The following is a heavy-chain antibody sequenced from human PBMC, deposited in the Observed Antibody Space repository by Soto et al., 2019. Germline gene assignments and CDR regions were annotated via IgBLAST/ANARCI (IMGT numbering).Heavy chain of an antibody. Sequence: SETLSLTCTVSGGSISSYYWSWIRQPPGKGLEWIGYIYYSGSTNYNPSLKSRVTISVDTSKNQFSLKLSSVTAADTAVYYCARDRGYGDYQIIDYWGQGTLVTVSS. J-gene: IGHJ4*02. CDR3: ARDRGYGDYQIIDY. D-gene: IGHD4-17*01. CDR1: GGSISSYY. CDR2: IYYSGST. V-gene: IGHV4-59*01.